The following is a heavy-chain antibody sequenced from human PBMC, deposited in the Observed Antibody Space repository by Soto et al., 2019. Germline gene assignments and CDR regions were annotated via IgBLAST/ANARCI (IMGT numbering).Heavy chain of an antibody. CDR2: ISYDGNNK. D-gene: IGHD3-3*01. J-gene: IGHJ6*02. CDR1: GFTFSSYGMTFSSYA. Sequence: VQLLESGGGSVQPGGSLRLSCAASGFTFSSYGMTFSSYAMSWVRQAPGKGLEWVALISYDGNNKYYADSVEGRFTISRDNSKNTLYLQMNSLRAEDTAVYYCARVILGSLQRSGMDVWGQGTTVTVSS. V-gene: IGHV3-30-3*01. CDR3: ARVILGSLQRSGMDV.